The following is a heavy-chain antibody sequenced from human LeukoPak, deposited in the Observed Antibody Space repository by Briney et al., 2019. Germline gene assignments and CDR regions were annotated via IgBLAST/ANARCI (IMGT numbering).Heavy chain of an antibody. D-gene: IGHD2-21*01. CDR2: IIGSGGRA. J-gene: IGHJ6*02. CDR1: GFNFRGYA. CDR3: AKEVVMGETNYYYYGMDV. V-gene: IGHV3-23*01. Sequence: PGGSLRLSCAASGFNFRGYAMSWVRQAPGKGLEWVSAIIGSGGRAHYADSVRGRFTISRDNSQNTLQLQMNSLRAEDTAVYYCAKEVVMGETNYYYYGMDVWGQGTTVTVSS.